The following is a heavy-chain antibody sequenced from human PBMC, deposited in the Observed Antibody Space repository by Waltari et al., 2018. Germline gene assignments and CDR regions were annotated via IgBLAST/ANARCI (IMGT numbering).Heavy chain of an antibody. CDR1: AGSFCGSS. CDR2: INHSGSN. J-gene: IGHJ4*02. Sequence: QLQRWDAELLKPSATRSLTCPVYAGSFCGSSCCWIFRPPGKGLECIGEINHSGSNNDNPALKSRVTISVDTSKNQFSLKMSCVTAADTAVYYCARGYYDLWSGYYFDDWGQGTLVTVSS. V-gene: IGHV4-34*01. D-gene: IGHD3-3*01. CDR3: ARGYYDLWSGYYFDD.